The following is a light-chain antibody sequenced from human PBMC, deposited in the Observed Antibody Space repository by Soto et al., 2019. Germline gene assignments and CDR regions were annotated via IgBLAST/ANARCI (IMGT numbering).Light chain of an antibody. CDR2: AAS. CDR1: QSVSSSY. CDR3: QQHTSSPHMYT. Sequence: EIVLTQSPGTLSLSPGERATLSCRASQSVSSSYLVWYQQKPGQAPRLLSDAASSRATGIPDRFSGSGSGTDFTLTISRLEPEDFAVYYCQQHTSSPHMYTFGQGTKLEI. V-gene: IGKV3-20*01. J-gene: IGKJ2*01.